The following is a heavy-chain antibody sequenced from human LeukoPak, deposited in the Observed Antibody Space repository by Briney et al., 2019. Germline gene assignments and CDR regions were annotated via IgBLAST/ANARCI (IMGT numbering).Heavy chain of an antibody. Sequence: ESLKISCKGSGXSFTNYWIGWVRQMPGKGLEWMGIIYPGDSDTRYSPSFQGQVTISADKPISTAYLQWSSLKASDTAMYYCARHRGDGYSLSHLDYWGQGTLVTVSS. J-gene: IGHJ4*02. CDR3: ARHRGDGYSLSHLDY. CDR2: IYPGDSDT. CDR1: GXSFTNYW. V-gene: IGHV5-51*01. D-gene: IGHD5-24*01.